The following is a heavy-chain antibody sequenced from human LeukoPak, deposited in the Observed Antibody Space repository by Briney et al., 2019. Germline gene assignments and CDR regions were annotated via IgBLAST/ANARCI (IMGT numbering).Heavy chain of an antibody. CDR2: IYYSGNT. V-gene: IGHV4-59*11. Sequence: SETLSLTCTVSGGSISSHYWNWIRQPPGKGLEWIGYIYYSGNTNYNPSLKSRVTISVDTSKNQFSLKLSSVTAADTAVYYCARDLTTVTKGFDIWGQGTMVTVSS. CDR3: ARDLTTVTKGFDI. D-gene: IGHD4-17*01. J-gene: IGHJ3*02. CDR1: GGSISSHY.